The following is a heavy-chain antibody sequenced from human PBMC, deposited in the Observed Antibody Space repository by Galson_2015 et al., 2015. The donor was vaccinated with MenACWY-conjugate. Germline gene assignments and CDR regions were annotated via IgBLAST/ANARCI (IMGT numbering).Heavy chain of an antibody. CDR1: GFTFSTYW. D-gene: IGHD2/OR15-2a*01. V-gene: IGHV3-74*01. CDR3: ARLGVNYRTTSPFDY. Sequence: SLRLSCAASGFTFSTYWMHWVRQAPGKGLVWVSRINSDGRSTSYADSVKGRFTISRDNAKNTLYLQMNSLRAEDTAVYYCARLGVNYRTTSPFDYWGQGTLVTVSS. J-gene: IGHJ4*02. CDR2: INSDGRST.